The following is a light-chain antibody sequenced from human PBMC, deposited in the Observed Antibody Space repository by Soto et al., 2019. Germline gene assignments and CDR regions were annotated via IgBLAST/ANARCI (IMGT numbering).Light chain of an antibody. CDR3: QQTNSFPLIT. J-gene: IGKJ5*01. Sequence: IQMSQSPSYVSTSVGDTIHSTCRASKDIGSWLAWYQQKPGKAPPLLIYAASSLQSGVPPRFSGSGSGTDFTLTITSRQPEDFATYYCQQTNSFPLITFGQGTRLEIK. CDR1: KDIGSW. V-gene: IGKV1-12*01. CDR2: AAS.